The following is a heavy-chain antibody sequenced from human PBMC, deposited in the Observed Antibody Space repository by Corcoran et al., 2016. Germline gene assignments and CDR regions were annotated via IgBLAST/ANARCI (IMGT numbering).Heavy chain of an antibody. CDR2: ISSSSSYI. CDR3: ARDSGDDFWSGYLHFYYYGMDV. V-gene: IGHV3-21*01. Sequence: EVQLVESGGGLVKPGGSLRLSCAASGFTFSSYSMNWVRQAPGKGLEWVSSISSSSSYIYYADSVKGRFTISRDNAKNSLYLQLNSLRAEDTAVYDCARDSGDDFWSGYLHFYYYGMDVWGQGTTVTVSS. D-gene: IGHD3-3*01. J-gene: IGHJ6*02. CDR1: GFTFSSYS.